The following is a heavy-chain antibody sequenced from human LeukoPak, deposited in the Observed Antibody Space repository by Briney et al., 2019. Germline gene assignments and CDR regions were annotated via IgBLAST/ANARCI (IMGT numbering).Heavy chain of an antibody. CDR2: ISYDGSNK. CDR1: GFTVSSNY. CDR3: AKDPTHRSAQWLVGSYFDY. V-gene: IGHV3-30*18. J-gene: IGHJ4*02. Sequence: GGSLRLSCAASGFTVSSNYMSWVRQAPGKGLEWVAVISYDGSNKYYADSVKGRFTISRDNSKNTLYLQMDSLRAEDTAVYYCAKDPTHRSAQWLVGSYFDYWGQGSLVTVSS. D-gene: IGHD6-19*01.